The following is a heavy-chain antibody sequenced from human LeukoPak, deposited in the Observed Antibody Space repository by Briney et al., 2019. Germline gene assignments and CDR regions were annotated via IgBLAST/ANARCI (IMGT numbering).Heavy chain of an antibody. V-gene: IGHV3-15*01. CDR2: IKSKTGGGTT. D-gene: IGHD3-10*01. J-gene: IGHJ4*02. CDR1: GFTFSNAW. CDR3: TTDSRGWFGELLG. Sequence: TGGSLRLSCAASGFTFSNAWMNWVRQAPGKGLEWVGRIKSKTGGGTTDYAAPVKGRFTISRDDSKNTLYLQMNSLKTEDTAMYYCTTDSRGWFGELLGWGQGTLVTVSS.